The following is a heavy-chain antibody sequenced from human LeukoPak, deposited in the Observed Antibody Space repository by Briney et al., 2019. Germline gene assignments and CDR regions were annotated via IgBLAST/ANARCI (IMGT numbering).Heavy chain of an antibody. D-gene: IGHD3-10*01. J-gene: IGHJ4*02. Sequence: GGSLRLSCAASGFTFSSYGMSWVRQAPGKGLEWVSAISGSGGSTYYADSVKGRFTISRDNSKNTLYLQMNSLRAEDTAVYYCAKDGGLLLWFGEFDYFFDYWGQGTLVTVSS. V-gene: IGHV3-23*01. CDR3: AKDGGLLLWFGEFDYFFDY. CDR2: ISGSGGST. CDR1: GFTFSSYG.